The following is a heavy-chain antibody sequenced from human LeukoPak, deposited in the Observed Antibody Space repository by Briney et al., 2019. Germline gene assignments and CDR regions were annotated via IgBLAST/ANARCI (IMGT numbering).Heavy chain of an antibody. CDR2: ISSSGSTI. D-gene: IGHD3-22*01. J-gene: IGHJ1*01. CDR3: ARDRHYYDSSGYPEYFQH. V-gene: IGHV3-11*01. Sequence: GGSLRLSCAASGFTFSDYYMSWIRQAPGKGLEWVSYISSSGSTIYYADSVKGRFTISRDNAKNSLYLQMNSLRAEDTAVYYCARDRHYYDSSGYPEYFQHWGQGILVTVSS. CDR1: GFTFSDYY.